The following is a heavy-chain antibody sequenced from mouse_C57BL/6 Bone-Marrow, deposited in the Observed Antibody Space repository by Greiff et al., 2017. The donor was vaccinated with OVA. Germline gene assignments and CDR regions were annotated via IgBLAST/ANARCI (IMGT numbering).Heavy chain of an antibody. CDR1: GFTFSSYA. J-gene: IGHJ3*01. CDR3: AREDYDREAWFAY. D-gene: IGHD2-4*01. Sequence: EVMLVESGGGLVKPGGSLKLSCAASGFTFSSYAMSWVRQTPEKRLEWVATISDGGSYTYYPDNVKGRFTISRDNAKNNLYLQMSHLKSEDTAMYYCAREDYDREAWFAYWGQGTPVTVSA. CDR2: ISDGGSYT. V-gene: IGHV5-4*01.